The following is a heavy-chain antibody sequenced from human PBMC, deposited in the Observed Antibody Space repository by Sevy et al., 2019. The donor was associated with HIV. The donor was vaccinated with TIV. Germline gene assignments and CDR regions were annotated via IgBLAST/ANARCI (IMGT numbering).Heavy chain of an antibody. V-gene: IGHV5-51*01. CDR2: IYPGDSDT. D-gene: IGHD2-2*01. CDR1: GYSFTSYW. Sequence: GESLKISCKGSGYSFTSYWIDWVRQMPGKGLEWMGIIYPGDSDTRYSPSFQGQVTISADKSISTAYLQWSSLKASDTAMYYCARHVLDCSSTSCYGAGAYYYYGMDVWGQGTTVTVSS. CDR3: ARHVLDCSSTSCYGAGAYYYYGMDV. J-gene: IGHJ6*02.